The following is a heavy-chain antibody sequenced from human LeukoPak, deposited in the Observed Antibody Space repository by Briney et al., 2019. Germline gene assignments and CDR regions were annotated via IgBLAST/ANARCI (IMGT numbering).Heavy chain of an antibody. V-gene: IGHV1-18*01. Sequence: ASVKVSCKASGYTFTSYVINWVRQAPGQGLEWMGWISPYNGNTNYAQNLQGRVTLTTDTSTNTAYMELRSLRSDDTAVYYCARGTTNFGVVDYYYYYMDVWGKGTTVTVSS. J-gene: IGHJ6*03. CDR3: ARGTTNFGVVDYYYYYMDV. CDR1: GYTFTSYV. D-gene: IGHD3-3*01. CDR2: ISPYNGNT.